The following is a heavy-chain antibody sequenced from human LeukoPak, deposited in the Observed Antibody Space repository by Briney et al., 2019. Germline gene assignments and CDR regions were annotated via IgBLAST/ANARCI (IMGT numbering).Heavy chain of an antibody. CDR3: ARVGPMVRGVYEY. J-gene: IGHJ4*02. V-gene: IGHV4-34*01. CDR2: INHSGST. Sequence: SETLSLTCAVYGGSFSGYYWSWIRQPPGKGLEWIGEINHSGSTNYNPSLKSRVTISVDTSKNQFSLKLSSVTAADTAVYYCARVGPMVRGVYEYWGQGTLVTVSS. CDR1: GGSFSGYY. D-gene: IGHD3-10*01.